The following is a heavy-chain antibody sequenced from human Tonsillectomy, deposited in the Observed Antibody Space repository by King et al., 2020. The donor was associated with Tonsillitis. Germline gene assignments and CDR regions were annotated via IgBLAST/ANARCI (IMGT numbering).Heavy chain of an antibody. CDR3: ARDRGTLGVIVYYFDY. V-gene: IGHV1-46*01. J-gene: IGHJ4*02. Sequence: VQLVESGAEVKKPGASVKVSCKASGYTFTSYYMHWVRQAPGQGLEWMGILSPSGGSTSYAQKFQGRVTMTRDTSTSTVYMELSSLRSEDTAVYYCARDRGTLGVIVYYFDYWGQGTLVTVSS. D-gene: IGHD3-16*02. CDR2: LSPSGGST. CDR1: GYTFTSYY.